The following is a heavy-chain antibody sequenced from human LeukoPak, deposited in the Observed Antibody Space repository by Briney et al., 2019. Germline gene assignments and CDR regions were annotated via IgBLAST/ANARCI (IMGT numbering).Heavy chain of an antibody. D-gene: IGHD1-7*01. J-gene: IGHJ4*02. V-gene: IGHV3-23*01. CDR2: ISGSGGIST. CDR1: GFTFSSHA. CDR3: GRTSPADY. Sequence: GGSLRLSCAASGFTFSSHAMSCVRQAPGKGLEWVSGISGSGGISTYYADSVKGRFTISRDNSTNTLYLQMNSLRAGDTAIYYCGRTSPADYWGQGTLVTVSS.